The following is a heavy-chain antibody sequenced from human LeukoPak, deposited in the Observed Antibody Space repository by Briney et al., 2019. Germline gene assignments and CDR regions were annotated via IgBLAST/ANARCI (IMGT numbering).Heavy chain of an antibody. CDR3: ARARAMIVPFDY. Sequence: SETLSLTCAVYGGSFSGYYWSWIRQPPGKGLEWIGEINHSGSTNYNPSLKSRVTISVDTSKNQFSLKLSSVTAADTAVYYWARARAMIVPFDYWGQGTLVTASS. V-gene: IGHV4-34*01. CDR2: INHSGST. CDR1: GGSFSGYY. J-gene: IGHJ4*02. D-gene: IGHD3-22*01.